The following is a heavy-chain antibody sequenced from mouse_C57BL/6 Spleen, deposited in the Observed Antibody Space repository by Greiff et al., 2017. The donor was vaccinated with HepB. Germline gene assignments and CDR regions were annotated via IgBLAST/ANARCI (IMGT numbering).Heavy chain of an antibody. D-gene: IGHD1-1*01. CDR2: FYPGSGSI. CDR3: ARHEVARGSTVHYAMDY. Sequence: LQESGAELVKPGASVKLSCKASGYTFTEYTIHWVKQRSGQGLEWIGWFYPGSGSIKYNEKFKDKATLTADKSSSTVYMELSRLTSEDSAVYSCARHEVARGSTVHYAMDYWGQGTSVTVSS. V-gene: IGHV1-62-2*01. CDR1: GYTFTEYT. J-gene: IGHJ4*01.